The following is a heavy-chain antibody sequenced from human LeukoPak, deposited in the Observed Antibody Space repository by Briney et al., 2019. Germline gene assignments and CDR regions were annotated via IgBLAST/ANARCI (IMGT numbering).Heavy chain of an antibody. CDR3: ARDREGYYDSSGYYPFDY. CDR2: TYYRSKWYS. D-gene: IGHD3-22*01. J-gene: IGHJ4*02. V-gene: IGHV6-1*01. Sequence: SQTLSLTCAISGDSVSSNSAAWNWIRQSPSRGLERLGRTYYRSKWYSDYAVSVKSRITINPDTSKNQFSLQLNSVTPEDTAVYYCARDREGYYDSSGYYPFDYWGQGTLVTVSS. CDR1: GDSVSSNSAA.